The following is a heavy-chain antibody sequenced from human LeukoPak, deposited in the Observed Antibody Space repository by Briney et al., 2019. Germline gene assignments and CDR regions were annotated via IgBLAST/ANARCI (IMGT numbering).Heavy chain of an antibody. D-gene: IGHD2-15*01. CDR3: ARDTDCSGGSCYSSNDYYYYYMDV. CDR2: ISSSSSYI. Sequence: PGGSLRLSCAASGFTFSNYSMNWVRQAPGKGLEWVSSISSSSSYIYYADSVKGRFTISRDNAKSSLYLQMNSLRAEDTAVYYCARDTDCSGGSCYSSNDYYYYYMDVWGKGTTVTVSS. J-gene: IGHJ6*03. V-gene: IGHV3-21*01. CDR1: GFTFSNYS.